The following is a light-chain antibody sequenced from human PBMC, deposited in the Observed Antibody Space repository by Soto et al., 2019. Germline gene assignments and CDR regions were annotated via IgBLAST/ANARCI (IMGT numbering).Light chain of an antibody. V-gene: IGKV1-5*03. Sequence: DIQMTQSPSTVSASVGDRVTITCRASQNINTWLAWYQQKPGKAPKLLILKASSLESGVPSRFSGSGSGTEFTLTISSLQHDDLSTYYCQQYNNYFWAFGQGTRVEIK. CDR3: QQYNNYFWA. CDR1: QNINTW. CDR2: KAS. J-gene: IGKJ1*01.